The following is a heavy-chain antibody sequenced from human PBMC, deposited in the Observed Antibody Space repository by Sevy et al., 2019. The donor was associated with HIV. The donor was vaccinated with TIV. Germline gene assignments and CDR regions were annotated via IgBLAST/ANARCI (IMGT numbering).Heavy chain of an antibody. V-gene: IGHV3-21*01. J-gene: IGHJ4*02. CDR1: GFTFSSYG. Sequence: GGSLRLSCSASGFTFSSYGMNWVRQGPGKGLEWVSSISSSSSYTYYADSVKGRFSISRDNAKNSLYLQMNSLTDEDTAVYYCALDRSTYYYDSSGYSTLGFDHWGQGIPVTVSS. CDR2: ISSSSSYT. D-gene: IGHD3-22*01. CDR3: ALDRSTYYYDSSGYSTLGFDH.